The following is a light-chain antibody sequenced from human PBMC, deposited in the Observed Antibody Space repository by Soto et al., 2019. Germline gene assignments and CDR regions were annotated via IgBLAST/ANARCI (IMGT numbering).Light chain of an antibody. J-gene: IGKJ1*01. V-gene: IGKV1-5*03. CDR1: QSISTW. Sequence: DIQITQSPSTLSASVGDRVTITCRASQSISTWLAWYQQKPGKAPKLLIYKASTLESGVPSRFSGSGSGTEFTLTISCLQPDDFATYYCQQYDTYRTFGQGTKVDIK. CDR2: KAS. CDR3: QQYDTYRT.